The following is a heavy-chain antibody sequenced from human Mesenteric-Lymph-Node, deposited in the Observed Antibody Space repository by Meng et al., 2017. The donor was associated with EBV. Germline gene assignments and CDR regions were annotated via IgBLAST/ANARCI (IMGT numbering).Heavy chain of an antibody. V-gene: IGHV4-39*01. J-gene: IGHJ4*02. CDR1: GGSISSSSYY. CDR3: ARTPGPVAVPFDY. D-gene: IGHD6-19*01. CDR2: IYYSGST. Sequence: LPLQESGPGMVKPSETLSLTCTVSGGSISSSSYYWGWIRQPPGKGLEWIGSIYYSGSTYYNPSLKSRVTISVDTSKNQFSLKLSSVTAADTAVYYCARTPGPVAVPFDYWGQGTLVTVSS.